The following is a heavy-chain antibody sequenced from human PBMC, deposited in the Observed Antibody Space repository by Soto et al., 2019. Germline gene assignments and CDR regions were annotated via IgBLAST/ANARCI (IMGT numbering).Heavy chain of an antibody. J-gene: IGHJ4*02. D-gene: IGHD3-10*01. V-gene: IGHV1-69*02. CDR3: ASYYGSGSYSPTDNYFDY. CDR1: GGTFSSYT. Sequence: ASVKVSCKASGGTFSSYTISWVRQAPGQGLEWMGRIIPILGIANYAQKFQGRVTITADKSTSTAYMELSSLRSEDTAVYYCASYYGSGSYSPTDNYFDYWGQGTLVTVSS. CDR2: IIPILGIA.